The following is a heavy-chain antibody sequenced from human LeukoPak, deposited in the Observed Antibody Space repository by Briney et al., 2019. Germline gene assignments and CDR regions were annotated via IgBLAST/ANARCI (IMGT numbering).Heavy chain of an antibody. Sequence: GGSLRLSCAASGFTFSSYAMHWVRQAPGKGLEWVAVITHDGTNKFYADSVKGRLTISRDNSKNTLYLQMNSLRAEDTAVYYCAKEGRGYSYMDVWGKGTTVTVSS. J-gene: IGHJ6*03. V-gene: IGHV3-30*04. CDR3: AKEGRGYSYMDV. CDR2: ITHDGTNK. CDR1: GFTFSSYA. D-gene: IGHD5-18*01.